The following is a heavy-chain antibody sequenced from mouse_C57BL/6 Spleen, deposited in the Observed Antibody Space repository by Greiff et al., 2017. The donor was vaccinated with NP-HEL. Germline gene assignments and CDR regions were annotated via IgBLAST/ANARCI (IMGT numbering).Heavy chain of an antibody. CDR3: AREGISCLLGDY. CDR1: GYTFTSYW. Sequence: QVQLQQPGAELVRPGSSVKLSCKASGYTFTSYWMHWVKQRPIQGLEWIGNIDPSDSETHYNQKFTDKATLTVDKSSSTAYMQLSCLTSEDSAVYYCAREGISCLLGDYWGQGTTLTVSS. D-gene: IGHD2-10*01. CDR2: IDPSDSET. V-gene: IGHV1-52*01. J-gene: IGHJ2*01.